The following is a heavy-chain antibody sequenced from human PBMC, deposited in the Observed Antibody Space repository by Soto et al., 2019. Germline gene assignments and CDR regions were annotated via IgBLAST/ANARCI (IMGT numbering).Heavy chain of an antibody. V-gene: IGHV1-69*02. J-gene: IGHJ6*01. CDR1: GGTFSSYT. CDR3: ARGGYSSGGPMYV. Sequence: GASVKVSCKASGGTFSSYTISWVRQAPGQGLEWMGRIIPILGIANYAQKFQGRVTITADKSTSTAYMELSSLRSEDTAVYYCARGGYSSGGPMYVWGQGTTVTVSS. CDR2: IIPILGIA. D-gene: IGHD6-19*01.